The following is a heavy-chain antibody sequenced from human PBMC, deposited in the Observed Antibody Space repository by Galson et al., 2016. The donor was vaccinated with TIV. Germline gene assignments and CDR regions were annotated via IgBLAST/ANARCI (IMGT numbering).Heavy chain of an antibody. V-gene: IGHV4-61*09. CDR1: DDSFSTNSYY. J-gene: IGHJ1*01. Sequence: LSLTCTVSDDSFSTNSYYWTWIRQPAGKGLEWIGYISTTGTTNYNPSLKSRVAISMDTSKSQFSLKFSSVTAADTAVYYCARWAESGSYYQYFQHWGQGTLVTVSS. D-gene: IGHD1-26*01. CDR2: ISTTGTT. CDR3: ARWAESGSYYQYFQH.